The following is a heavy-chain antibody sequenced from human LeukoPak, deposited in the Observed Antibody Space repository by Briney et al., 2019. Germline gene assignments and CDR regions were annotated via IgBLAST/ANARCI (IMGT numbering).Heavy chain of an antibody. Sequence: ASAKVSCKASGYSLTGYYIHWVRQAPGQGLEWMGWINPNSGGTNYAQNFQGRVTMTRDTSISTVYMELSRLKSDDTAVYYCARDHYYDMDVWGKGTTVIISS. CDR2: INPNSGGT. CDR3: ARDHYYDMDV. CDR1: GYSLTGYY. J-gene: IGHJ6*03. V-gene: IGHV1-2*02.